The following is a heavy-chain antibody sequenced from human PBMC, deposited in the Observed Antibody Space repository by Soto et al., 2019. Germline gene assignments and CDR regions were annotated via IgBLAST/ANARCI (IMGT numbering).Heavy chain of an antibody. J-gene: IGHJ4*02. CDR1: GFTFGNYW. CDR2: ISDYGRI. Sequence: PGESLTLTCAASGFTFGNYWMHWVRHAPGKGLVWVSRISDYGRINYADSAKDRFIISRDDARSELYLQKNDLRGEDTATYYCARGGLEPFDHWGQGVLVTVSS. D-gene: IGHD1-1*01. V-gene: IGHV3-74*01. CDR3: ARGGLEPFDH.